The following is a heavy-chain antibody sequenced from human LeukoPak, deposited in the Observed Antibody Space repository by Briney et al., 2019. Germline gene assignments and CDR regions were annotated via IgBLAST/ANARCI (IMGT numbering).Heavy chain of an antibody. D-gene: IGHD3-16*01. CDR3: ARYDGGPAHEYYFDY. V-gene: IGHV4-61*08. CDR2: IYYSGST. CDR1: GGSISSGGYY. Sequence: SETLSLTCAVSGGSISSGGYYWSWIRQPPGKGLEWIGYIYYSGSTNYNPSLKSRVTISVDTSKNQFSLKLSSVTAADTAVYYCARYDGGPAHEYYFDYWGQGTLVTVSS. J-gene: IGHJ4*02.